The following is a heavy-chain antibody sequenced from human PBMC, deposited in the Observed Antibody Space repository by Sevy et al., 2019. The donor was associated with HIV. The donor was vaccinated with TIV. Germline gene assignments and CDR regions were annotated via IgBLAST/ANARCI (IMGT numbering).Heavy chain of an antibody. CDR1: GFTVSSNY. CDR2: IYSGGST. J-gene: IGHJ4*02. V-gene: IGHV3-53*01. Sequence: GRSLRLSCAASGFTVSSNYMSWVRQAPGKGLEWVSVIYSGGSTYYADSVKGRFTISRDNSKNTLYLQMNSLRAEDTAMYYCARGIPGRHPGLGYWGQGTLVTVSS. CDR3: ARGIPGRHPGLGY. D-gene: IGHD7-27*01.